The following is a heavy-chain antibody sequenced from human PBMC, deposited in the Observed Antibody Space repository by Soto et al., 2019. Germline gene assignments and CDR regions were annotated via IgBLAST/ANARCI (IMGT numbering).Heavy chain of an antibody. V-gene: IGHV4-39*01. CDR2: IYYSGST. CDR3: TRLGAGGNSVLVD. D-gene: IGHD2-21*02. CDR1: GGFISSSSYY. J-gene: IGHJ4*02. Sequence: QLQLQESGPGLVKPSDTLSLTCTVSGGFISSSSYYWGWIHQPPGKGLEWIGSIYYSGSTYYNPSLKSRVTIFVDTSKNQFSLKLSSVTAADTAVYYCTRLGAGGNSVLVDWGQGTLVTVSS.